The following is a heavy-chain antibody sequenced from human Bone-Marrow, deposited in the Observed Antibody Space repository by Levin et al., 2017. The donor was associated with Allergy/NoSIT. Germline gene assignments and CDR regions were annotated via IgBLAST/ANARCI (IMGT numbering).Heavy chain of an antibody. CDR1: GGSFSGYY. V-gene: IGHV4-34*01. CDR3: ASGVYYYDSSGYYYFDY. D-gene: IGHD3-22*01. Sequence: GSLRLSCAVYGGSFSGYYWSWIRQPPGKGLEWIGEINHSGSTNYNPSLKSRVTISVDTSKNQFSLKLSSVTAADTAVYYCASGVYYYDSSGYYYFDYWGQGTLVTVSS. J-gene: IGHJ4*02. CDR2: INHSGST.